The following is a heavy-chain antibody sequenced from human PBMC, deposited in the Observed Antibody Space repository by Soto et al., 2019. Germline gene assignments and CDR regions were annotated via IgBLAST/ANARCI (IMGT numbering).Heavy chain of an antibody. V-gene: IGHV1-46*01. CDR3: AREDHFVADY. Sequence: QVQLVQSGAEVKKPGASMRISCKASGYSFTDFYMYWVRQAPGQGPEWMGMINPNSGSTNYAPKFQGRVTMTRDRSATTVYLELRSLGAEDTAVYYCAREDHFVADYWGQGTLVIVSS. CDR2: INPNSGST. J-gene: IGHJ4*02. CDR1: GYSFTDFY. D-gene: IGHD6-6*01.